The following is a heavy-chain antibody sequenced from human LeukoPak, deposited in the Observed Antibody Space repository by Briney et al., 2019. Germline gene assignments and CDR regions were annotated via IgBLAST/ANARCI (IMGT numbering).Heavy chain of an antibody. D-gene: IGHD2-15*01. V-gene: IGHV3-11*01. Sequence: PGGSLRLSCAASGFTFSDHYMSWIRQAPGKGLEWVSYISSSGSTIYYADSVKGRFTTSRDNARNSLYLQMNSLRAEDTAVYYCAGYCGGGTCNAAGYWGQGTLVTVSS. J-gene: IGHJ4*02. CDR2: ISSSGSTI. CDR1: GFTFSDHY. CDR3: AGYCGGGTCNAAGY.